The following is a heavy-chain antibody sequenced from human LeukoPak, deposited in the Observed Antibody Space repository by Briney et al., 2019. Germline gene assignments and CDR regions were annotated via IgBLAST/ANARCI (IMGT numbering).Heavy chain of an antibody. Sequence: GASVKVSCKASGYTFISYGASWVRQAPGQGLEWMGWISAYNGNTHSAQKLQGRVTMTTDTSTSTAYMELRSLRSDDTAVYYCARGFPPRRQYDSSGYYSYYFDYWGQGTLVTVSS. CDR1: GYTFISYG. D-gene: IGHD3-22*01. J-gene: IGHJ4*02. V-gene: IGHV1-18*01. CDR2: ISAYNGNT. CDR3: ARGFPPRRQYDSSGYYSYYFDY.